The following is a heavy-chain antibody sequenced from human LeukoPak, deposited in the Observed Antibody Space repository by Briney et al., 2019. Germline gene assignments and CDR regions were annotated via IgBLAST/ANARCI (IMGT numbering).Heavy chain of an antibody. V-gene: IGHV4-30-2*01. CDR3: ARVYYYDSSGYYHHFDY. D-gene: IGHD3-22*01. Sequence: SETLSLTCTVSGGSISSGGYYWSWIRQPPGKGLEWIGYIYHSGSTYYNPSLKSRVTISVDRSKNQFSLKLSSVTAADTAVYYCARVYYYDSSGYYHHFDYWGQGTLVTVSS. J-gene: IGHJ4*02. CDR1: GGSISSGGYY. CDR2: IYHSGST.